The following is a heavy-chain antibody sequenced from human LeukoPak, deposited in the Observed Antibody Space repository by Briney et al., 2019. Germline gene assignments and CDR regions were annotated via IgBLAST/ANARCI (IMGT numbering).Heavy chain of an antibody. CDR1: GFTFNNYG. J-gene: IGHJ4*02. CDR3: ARAKPKNMVRGLIMRRESRYYFDY. Sequence: PWGSLRLSCVAFGFTFNNYGMHWVRQAPGKGLEWVAFIRYDGSHKYYADSVKGRFTISRDNSKSTLYIQVNSLRAEDTAVYYCARAKPKNMVRGLIMRRESRYYFDYWGQGTLVTVSS. D-gene: IGHD3-10*01. CDR2: IRYDGSHK. V-gene: IGHV3-30*02.